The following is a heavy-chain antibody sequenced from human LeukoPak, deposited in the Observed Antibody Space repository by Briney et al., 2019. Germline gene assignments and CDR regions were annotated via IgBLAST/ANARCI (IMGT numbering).Heavy chain of an antibody. CDR1: GGSFSGYY. D-gene: IGHD3-16*02. Sequence: SETLSLTCAVYGGSFSGYYWSWIRQPPGKGLEWIGEINHSGSTNYNPSLKSRVTISVDTSKNQFSLKLSSVTAADTAVYYCARGRAMITFGGVIVTYYFDYWGQGTLVTVSS. J-gene: IGHJ4*02. CDR3: ARGRAMITFGGVIVTYYFDY. CDR2: INHSGST. V-gene: IGHV4-34*01.